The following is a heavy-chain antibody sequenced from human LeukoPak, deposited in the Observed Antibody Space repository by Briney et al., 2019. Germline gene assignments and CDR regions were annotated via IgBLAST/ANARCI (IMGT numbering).Heavy chain of an antibody. V-gene: IGHV4-34*01. D-gene: IGHD3-22*01. CDR1: GGSFSGYY. CDR3: ARDDGSGYYFLDY. Sequence: PSETLSLTCAVYGGSFSGYYWSWIRQPPGKGLEWIGEINHSGSTNYNPSLKSRVTISVDTSKNQFSLKLSSVTAADTAVYYCARDDGSGYYFLDYWGQGTLVTVSS. J-gene: IGHJ4*02. CDR2: INHSGST.